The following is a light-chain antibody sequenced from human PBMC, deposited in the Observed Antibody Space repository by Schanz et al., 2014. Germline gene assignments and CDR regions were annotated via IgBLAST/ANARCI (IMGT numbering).Light chain of an antibody. CDR1: QDISDY. V-gene: IGKV1-33*01. CDR3: QQYTAYPWT. Sequence: DIQMTQSPSSLSASVGDRVTITCQARQDISDYLNWYQQKPGKAPELLIYAASNLETGVPSRFSGSGSGTDFTFTISSLQPDDFATYYCQQYTAYPWTFGQGTKVEMK. J-gene: IGKJ1*01. CDR2: AAS.